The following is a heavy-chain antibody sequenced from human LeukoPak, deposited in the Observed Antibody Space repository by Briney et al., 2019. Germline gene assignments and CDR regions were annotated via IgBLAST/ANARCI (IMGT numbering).Heavy chain of an antibody. CDR3: ARDGAYSSGSLFDY. V-gene: IGHV6-1*01. CDR1: GDSVSSNSAA. D-gene: IGHD6-19*01. J-gene: IGHJ4*02. Sequence: SQTLSLTCAISGDSVSSNSAAWNWIRQSPSRGLEWLGRTYYGSKWYDDYAVSVKSRITINPDTSKNQFSLQLNSVTPEDTAVYYCARDGAYSSGSLFDYWGQGTLVTVSS. CDR2: TYYGSKWYD.